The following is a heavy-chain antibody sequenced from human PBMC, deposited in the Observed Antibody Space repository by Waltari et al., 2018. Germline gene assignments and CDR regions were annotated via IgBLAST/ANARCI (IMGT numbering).Heavy chain of an antibody. CDR3: AKVPGSSQLYYLDN. CDR2: ISYNGNDK. J-gene: IGHJ4*02. D-gene: IGHD1-1*01. CDR1: GFTFSSSA. V-gene: IGHV3-30*18. Sequence: QVQLVESGGGAVQPGRSLRLSCAATGFTFSSSAMHWVRQAPGKGQGWVTVISYNGNDKYYTDAVKGQFTSSRDNSKNTLYLQRNSLRPEDTAVYYCAKVPGSSQLYYLDNLGQGTLVTVSS.